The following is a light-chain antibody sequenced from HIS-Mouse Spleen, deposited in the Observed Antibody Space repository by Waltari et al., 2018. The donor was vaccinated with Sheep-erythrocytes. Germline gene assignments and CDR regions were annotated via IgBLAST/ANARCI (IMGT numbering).Light chain of an antibody. V-gene: IGLV3-10*01. CDR2: EDS. Sequence: SYELTQPPSVSVSPGQTARITCSGDALPKKYAYWYQEKSGQAPVLVIYEDSKRPSGIPERDSGYTSGKMAPLTISGAQVEDEADYYCYSTDSSGNHWVFGGGTKLTVL. CDR1: ALPKKY. CDR3: YSTDSSGNHWV. J-gene: IGLJ3*02.